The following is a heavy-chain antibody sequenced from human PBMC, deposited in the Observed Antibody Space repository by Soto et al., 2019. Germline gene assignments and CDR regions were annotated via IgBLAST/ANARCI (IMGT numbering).Heavy chain of an antibody. J-gene: IGHJ5*02. V-gene: IGHV4-61*01. CDR3: ARGSSGWHYNNWFDT. CDR1: GGSVSNIRDY. Sequence: TXETLSLTCTVSGGSVSNIRDYWSWVRQPPGKGLEWIVYIYYSGIADYNPSLGSRVTISLDTSKNQFSLKLSSVTAADTAVYYCARGSSGWHYNNWFDTWGQGTLVTVSS. CDR2: IYYSGIA. D-gene: IGHD6-19*01.